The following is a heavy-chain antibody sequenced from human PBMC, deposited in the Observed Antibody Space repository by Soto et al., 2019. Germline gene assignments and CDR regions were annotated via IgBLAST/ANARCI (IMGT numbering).Heavy chain of an antibody. CDR3: ARGLPYDFFNQVYNWFDP. V-gene: IGHV4-59*01. CDR1: GGSISSYY. Sequence: NPAETLSLTCTVSGGSISSYYWSWIRQPPGKGLEWIGYIYYSGSTNYNPSLKSRVTISVDTSKNQFSLKLSSVTAADTAVYYCARGLPYDFFNQVYNWFDPWGQGTLVTVSS. CDR2: IYYSGST. J-gene: IGHJ5*02. D-gene: IGHD3-3*01.